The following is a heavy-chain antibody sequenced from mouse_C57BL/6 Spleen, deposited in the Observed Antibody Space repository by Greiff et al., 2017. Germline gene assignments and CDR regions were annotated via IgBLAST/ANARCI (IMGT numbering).Heavy chain of an antibody. V-gene: IGHV5-17*01. CDR1: GFTFSDYG. D-gene: IGHD2-4*01. Sequence: EVMLVESGGGLVKPGGSLKLSCAASGFTFSDYGMHWVRQAPEKGLEWVAYISSGSSTIYYADTVKGRFTISRDNAKNTLFLQMTSLRSEDTAMYYCARPGYYDYDFDYWGQGTTLTVSS. J-gene: IGHJ2*01. CDR2: ISSGSSTI. CDR3: ARPGYYDYDFDY.